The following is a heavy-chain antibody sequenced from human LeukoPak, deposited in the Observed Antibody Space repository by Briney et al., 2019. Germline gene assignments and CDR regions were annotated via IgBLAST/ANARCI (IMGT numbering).Heavy chain of an antibody. D-gene: IGHD3-22*01. Sequence: GGSVTLSCSGSGFTFSDAWMSWVRQAPGKGLEWVGRIKSKTDGGTTDYADSVKGRFTISRDNSKNTLYLQMNSLRAEDTAVYYCARDSSFSRVVITRLLDYWGQGTLVTVSS. CDR2: IKSKTDGGTT. CDR1: GFTFSDAW. CDR3: ARDSSFSRVVITRLLDY. V-gene: IGHV3-15*01. J-gene: IGHJ4*02.